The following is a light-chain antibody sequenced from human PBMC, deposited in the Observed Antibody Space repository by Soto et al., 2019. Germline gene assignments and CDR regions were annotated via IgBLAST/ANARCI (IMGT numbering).Light chain of an antibody. CDR3: QQHINWPLT. CDR1: QSVSSS. J-gene: IGKJ4*01. V-gene: IGKV3-11*01. Sequence: EVVMTQSPATLSVSPGDTATLSCRASQSVSSSLAWYQQRPGQAPRHLIYEASSRATGIPARFSGSGSGTDFTLTISSLEPEDFAVYYCQQHINWPLTFGGGTKVDIK. CDR2: EAS.